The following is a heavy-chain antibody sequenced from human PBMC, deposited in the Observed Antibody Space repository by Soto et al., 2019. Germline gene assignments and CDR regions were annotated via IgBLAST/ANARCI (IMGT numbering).Heavy chain of an antibody. CDR2: INPNTGGT. CDR3: AREGVREGMDV. Sequence: QVQLVQSGAEVKKPGASVKVSCKASGYTFTGYFMYWVRQAPGQGLEWVGGINPNTGGTTYAQKFQGWVTMTRDTSISTAYMELSRLNSDDTAVYYCAREGVREGMDVWGQGTTVTVSS. J-gene: IGHJ6*02. CDR1: GYTFTGYF. V-gene: IGHV1-2*04.